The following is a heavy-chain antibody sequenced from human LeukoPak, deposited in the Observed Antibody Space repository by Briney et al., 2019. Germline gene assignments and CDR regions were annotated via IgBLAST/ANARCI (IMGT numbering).Heavy chain of an antibody. CDR2: IYYSGST. CDR1: GDSISSSSSY. Sequence: PSETLSLTCTVSGDSISSSSSYWGWIRQPPGEGLEWIGSIYYSGSTYYNTSLKSRVTISVDTSKNQFSLKLSSVTAADTAVYYCARAAAGNDYWGQGTLVTVSS. J-gene: IGHJ4*02. CDR3: ARAAAGNDY. V-gene: IGHV4-39*01. D-gene: IGHD6-13*01.